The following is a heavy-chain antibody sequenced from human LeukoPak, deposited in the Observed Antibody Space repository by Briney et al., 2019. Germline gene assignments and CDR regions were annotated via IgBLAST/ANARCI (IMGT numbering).Heavy chain of an antibody. V-gene: IGHV4-39*01. Sequence: SETLSLTCTVSGGSISSSSHYWGWIRQPPGKGLEWIGSIYYSGSTYYNPSLKSRVTTSVDTSKNQFSLKPSSVTAADTSVYYCARQKSGSYGLFDYWGQGTLVTVSS. D-gene: IGHD1-26*01. CDR2: IYYSGST. CDR1: GGSISSSSHY. CDR3: ARQKSGSYGLFDY. J-gene: IGHJ4*02.